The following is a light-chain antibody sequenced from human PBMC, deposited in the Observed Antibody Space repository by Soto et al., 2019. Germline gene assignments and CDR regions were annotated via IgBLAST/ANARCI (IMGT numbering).Light chain of an antibody. Sequence: IQMTQSPFSLPASVEDRVIIPCQASQSISDHLNRYLRIPGKALKLLIYAASSLQSGVPSRFSGSASGTDFTLTISSLQPEDFATYYCLQDYNYPRAFGQGTKV. CDR3: LQDYNYPRA. V-gene: IGKV1-6*01. CDR2: AAS. J-gene: IGKJ1*01. CDR1: QSISDH.